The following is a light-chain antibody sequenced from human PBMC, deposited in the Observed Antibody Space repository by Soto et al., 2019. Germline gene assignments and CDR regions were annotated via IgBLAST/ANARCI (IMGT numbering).Light chain of an antibody. CDR2: GAS. Sequence: EIVMTQSPATLSVSPGERATLSFMSSQSVSSYLAWYQQKPGQAPRLLIYGASSRATGIPDRFSGSGSGTDFTLTISRLEPEDFAVYYCQLYVSSLTWTFGQGTKVDIK. J-gene: IGKJ1*01. CDR3: QLYVSSLTWT. V-gene: IGKV3-20*01. CDR1: QSVSSY.